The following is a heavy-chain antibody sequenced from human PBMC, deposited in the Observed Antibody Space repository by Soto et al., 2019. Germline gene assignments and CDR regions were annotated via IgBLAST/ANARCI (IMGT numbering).Heavy chain of an antibody. D-gene: IGHD2-2*01. Sequence: PVGPLRRTYVASELTLTQAWMNWAHQAPGNGLDSVGRIKSKTDGGTTYYASPVKGRFTISRDDSRNTLYLQMTSMNSEDTDVYYCSTVAMAPSDCSCTNCPIGWGPGTLVTVSS. CDR1: ELTLTQAW. CDR2: IKSKTDGGTT. V-gene: IGHV3-15*01. J-gene: IGHJ4*02. CDR3: STVAMAPSDCSCTNCPIG.